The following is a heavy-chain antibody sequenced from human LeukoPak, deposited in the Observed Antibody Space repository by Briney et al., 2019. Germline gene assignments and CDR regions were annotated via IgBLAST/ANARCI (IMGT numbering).Heavy chain of an antibody. CDR2: IKQDGSEK. V-gene: IGHV3-7*05. J-gene: IGHJ4*02. CDR3: ASHKRGYCSGGSCDWSY. D-gene: IGHD2-15*01. Sequence: PGGSLRLSCAASGFTFSSYWMSWVRQAPGKGLEWVANIKQDGSEKYYVDSVRGRFTISRGNAQNSLYLQMNSLRAEDTAVYYCASHKRGYCSGGSCDWSYWGQGTLVTVSS. CDR1: GFTFSSYW.